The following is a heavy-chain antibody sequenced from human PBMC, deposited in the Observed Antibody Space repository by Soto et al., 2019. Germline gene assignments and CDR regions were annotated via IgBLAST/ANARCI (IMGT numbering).Heavy chain of an antibody. V-gene: IGHV3-23*01. Sequence: EVQLWESGGGLVQPGGSLRLSCAASGFTFNHYAMSWVLQAPGKGLEWVSAISGGGDTTSYADSVKGRFTVSRDGSKNTLYLQMNSPSADDTAVYYCAKGRGGSGSLTPRVDFWGQGNLGTVSS. J-gene: IGHJ4*02. D-gene: IGHD3-10*01. CDR2: ISGGGDTT. CDR1: GFTFNHYA. CDR3: AKGRGGSGSLTPRVDF.